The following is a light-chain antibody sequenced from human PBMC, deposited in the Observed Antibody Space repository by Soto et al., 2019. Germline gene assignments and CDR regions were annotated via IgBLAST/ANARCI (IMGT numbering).Light chain of an antibody. J-gene: IGKJ5*01. CDR2: AAS. CDR1: QDIDNY. V-gene: IGKV1-33*01. Sequence: IQLTQSPSSLSASFGDSVTITCRASQDIDNYLNWYQHRPGEAPKLLIYAASYLETGVPARFSGSGSGTDFSFTITSLQPEDSATYYCQQYDTRPTMTFGQGTRLEI. CDR3: QQYDTRPTMT.